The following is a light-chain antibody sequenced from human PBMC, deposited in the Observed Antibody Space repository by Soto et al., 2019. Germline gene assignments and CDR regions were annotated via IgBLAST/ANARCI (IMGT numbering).Light chain of an antibody. V-gene: IGKV3-20*01. CDR2: GSS. CDR1: QSVAKNY. J-gene: IGKJ4*01. CDR3: QQYATAPLT. Sequence: EIVLTQSPGTLSLSPGERATLSCRASQSVAKNYLAWYQQNPGQAPRLLIHGSSNRAPGIPDMFSGSGSGTDFTLTISRLEPEEFALFYCQQYATAPLTVGGGTKVEIK.